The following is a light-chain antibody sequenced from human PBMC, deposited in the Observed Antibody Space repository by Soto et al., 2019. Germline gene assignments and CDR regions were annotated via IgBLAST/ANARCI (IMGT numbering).Light chain of an antibody. Sequence: EIVLTQSPATLSLSPGERATLSCRVSQSVSSYLAWYQQKPGQAPRLLIYDASNRATGIPARFSGSGSGTDFTLTISSLEPEDFAVYYCQQYGSSPRTFGQGTKVDIK. CDR3: QQYGSSPRT. J-gene: IGKJ1*01. V-gene: IGKV3-11*01. CDR1: QSVSSY. CDR2: DAS.